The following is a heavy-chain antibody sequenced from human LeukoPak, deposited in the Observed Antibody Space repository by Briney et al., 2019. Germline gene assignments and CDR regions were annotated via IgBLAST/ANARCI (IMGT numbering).Heavy chain of an antibody. CDR3: ARARYYYDSSGYGLDY. D-gene: IGHD3-22*01. CDR1: GGTFSSYA. CDR2: IIPTFGTA. J-gene: IGHJ4*02. Sequence: ASVKVSCKASGGTFSSYAISWVRQAPGQGLEWMGRIIPTFGTANYAQKFQGRVTITTDESTSTAYMELSSLRSEDTAVYYCARARYYYDSSGYGLDYWGQGTLVTVYS. V-gene: IGHV1-69*05.